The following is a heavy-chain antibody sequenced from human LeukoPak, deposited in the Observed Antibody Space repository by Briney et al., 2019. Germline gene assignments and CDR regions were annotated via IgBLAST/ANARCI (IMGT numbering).Heavy chain of an antibody. J-gene: IGHJ4*02. V-gene: IGHV1-69*13. Sequence: SVTVSCKASGGTFSSYAISWVRQAPGQGLEWMGGIIPIFGTANYAQKFQGRVTITADESTSTAYMELSSLRSEDTAVYYCARGWLAETMVVTPYNYWGQGTLVTVSS. CDR3: ARGWLAETMVVTPYNY. CDR1: GGTFSSYA. D-gene: IGHD4-23*01. CDR2: IIPIFGTA.